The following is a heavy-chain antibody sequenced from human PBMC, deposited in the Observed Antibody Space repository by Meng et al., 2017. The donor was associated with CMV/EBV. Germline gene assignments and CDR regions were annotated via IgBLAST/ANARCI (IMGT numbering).Heavy chain of an antibody. CDR3: ARAEDIVVVPAARHLYYYYYGMDV. Sequence: GGSLRLSCAASGFTFSSYAMHWVRQAPGKGLEWVAVISYDGSNKYYADSVKGRFTISRDNSKNTLYLQMNSLRAEDTAVYYCARAEDIVVVPAARHLYYYYYGMDVWGQGTTVTVSS. J-gene: IGHJ6*02. D-gene: IGHD2-2*01. CDR1: GFTFSSYA. V-gene: IGHV3-30-3*01. CDR2: ISYDGSNK.